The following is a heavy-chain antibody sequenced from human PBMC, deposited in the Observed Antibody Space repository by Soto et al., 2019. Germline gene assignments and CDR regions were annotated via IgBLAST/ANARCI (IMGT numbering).Heavy chain of an antibody. Sequence: VKVSCKVSGYTLTELSMHWVRQAPGKGLEWMGGFDPEDGETIYAQKFQGRVTMTGDTSTDTAYMELSSLRSEDTAVYYCATDRYYYDSSGYYLGYWGQGTLVTVSS. CDR1: GYTLTELS. CDR3: ATDRYYYDSSGYYLGY. D-gene: IGHD3-22*01. CDR2: FDPEDGET. V-gene: IGHV1-24*01. J-gene: IGHJ4*02.